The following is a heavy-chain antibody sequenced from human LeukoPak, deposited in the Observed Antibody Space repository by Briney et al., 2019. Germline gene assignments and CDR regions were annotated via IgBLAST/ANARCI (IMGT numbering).Heavy chain of an antibody. J-gene: IGHJ4*02. CDR3: AKVKEDRYYNSRGFYLDY. D-gene: IGHD3-22*01. Sequence: GGSLRLSCAASGFTFSSYWMNWARQAPGKGLEWVASINHNGNVNYYVDSVKGRFTISRVNSENTLYLQMNSLRAEDTAIYYCAKVKEDRYYNSRGFYLDYWGQGTLVTVSS. CDR2: INHNGNVN. V-gene: IGHV3-7*01. CDR1: GFTFSSYW.